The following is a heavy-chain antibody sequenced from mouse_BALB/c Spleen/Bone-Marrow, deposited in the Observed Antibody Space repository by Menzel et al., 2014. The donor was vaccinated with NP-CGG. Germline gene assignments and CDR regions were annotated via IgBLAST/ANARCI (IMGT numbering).Heavy chain of an antibody. CDR1: GFTFSSYG. Sequence: EVMLVESGGGLVKPGGSLKLSCAASGFTFSSYGVSWVRQTPEKRLEWVATISNGGNYTYYPDSVKGRFTISRDNAKNTLYLQTSSLRSEDTAMYYCTRQRGDYAMDYWGQGTSVTVSS. CDR2: ISNGGNYT. CDR3: TRQRGDYAMDY. D-gene: IGHD1-1*02. V-gene: IGHV5-9-3*01. J-gene: IGHJ4*01.